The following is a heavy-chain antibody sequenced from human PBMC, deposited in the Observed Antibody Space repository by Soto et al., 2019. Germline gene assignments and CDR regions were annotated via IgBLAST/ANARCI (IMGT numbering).Heavy chain of an antibody. J-gene: IGHJ3*02. CDR2: IIPIFGTA. CDR3: ARPTYSYDSSGSPGSFDI. D-gene: IGHD3-22*01. Sequence: SVKVSCKASGGTFSSYAISWVRQAPGQGLEWMGGIIPIFGTANYAQKFQGRVTITADESTSTAYMELSSLRSEDTAVYYCARPTYSYDSSGSPGSFDIWGHGTRVTVSS. CDR1: GGTFSSYA. V-gene: IGHV1-69*13.